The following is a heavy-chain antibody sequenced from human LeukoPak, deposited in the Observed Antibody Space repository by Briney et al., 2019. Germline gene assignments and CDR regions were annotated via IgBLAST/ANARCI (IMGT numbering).Heavy chain of an antibody. CDR2: ISYDGSNK. CDR1: GFTFSSYA. V-gene: IGHV3-30-3*01. CDR3: ARDPSRSPEEYYFDY. D-gene: IGHD2/OR15-2a*01. Sequence: PGRSLRLSCAASGFTFSSYAMHWVRQAPGKGPEWVAVISYDGSNKYYADSVKGRFTISRDNSKNTLYLQMNSLRAEDTAVYYCARDPSRSPEEYYFDYWGQGTLVTVSS. J-gene: IGHJ4*02.